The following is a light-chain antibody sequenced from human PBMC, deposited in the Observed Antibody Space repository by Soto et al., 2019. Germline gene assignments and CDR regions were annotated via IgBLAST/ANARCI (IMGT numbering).Light chain of an antibody. Sequence: EIVLTQSPGTLSLSPGERATLSCRASQSVSSSYLAWYQQKPGQAPRLLIYGASSRATGIPDRFSGSGSGTDFTLTISRLEPDDFAVYYCQQYGSSPWTFAQGTKVEIK. V-gene: IGKV3-20*01. CDR1: QSVSSSY. CDR3: QQYGSSPWT. CDR2: GAS. J-gene: IGKJ1*01.